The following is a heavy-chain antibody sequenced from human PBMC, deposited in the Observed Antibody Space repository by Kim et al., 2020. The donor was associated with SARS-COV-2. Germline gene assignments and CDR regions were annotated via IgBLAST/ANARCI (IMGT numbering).Heavy chain of an antibody. Sequence: YYADSVKGRFTISRDNSKNTLYLQMNSLRAEDTAVYYCAKVGDGLPNDYWGQGTLVTVSS. J-gene: IGHJ4*02. D-gene: IGHD5-12*01. V-gene: IGHV3-30*02. CDR3: AKVGDGLPNDY.